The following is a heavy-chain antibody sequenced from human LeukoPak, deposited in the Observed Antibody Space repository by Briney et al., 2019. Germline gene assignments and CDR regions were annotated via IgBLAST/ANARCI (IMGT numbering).Heavy chain of an antibody. V-gene: IGHV1-18*01. CDR3: ARCLGYSSGYKGWFDP. J-gene: IGHJ5*02. CDR2: ISAYNGNT. Sequence: ASVKVSCKASGGTFSSYAISWVRQAPGQGLEWMGWISAYNGNTNYAQKLQGRVTMTTDTSTSTAYMELRSLRSDDTAVYYCARCLGYSSGYKGWFDPWGQGTLVTVSS. CDR1: GGTFSSYA. D-gene: IGHD6-19*01.